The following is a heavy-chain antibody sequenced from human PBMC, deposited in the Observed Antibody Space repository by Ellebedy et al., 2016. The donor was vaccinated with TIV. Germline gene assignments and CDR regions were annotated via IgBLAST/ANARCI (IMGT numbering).Heavy chain of an antibody. Sequence: GESLKISXAASGFTFSNAWTSWVRQAPGKGLEWVGRIKSKTDGGTTDYAAPVKGRFTISRDDSKNTLYLQMNSLKTEDTAVYYCITDLQSQDARYWGQGTLVTVSS. CDR1: GFTFSNAW. V-gene: IGHV3-15*01. CDR2: IKSKTDGGTT. CDR3: ITDLQSQDARY. J-gene: IGHJ4*02. D-gene: IGHD2-15*01.